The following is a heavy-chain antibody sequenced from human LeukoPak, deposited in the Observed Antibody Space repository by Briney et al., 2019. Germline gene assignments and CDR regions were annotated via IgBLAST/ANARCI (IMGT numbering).Heavy chain of an antibody. D-gene: IGHD2-2*01. V-gene: IGHV4-39*07. CDR3: ARLPKKYCSRTSCYGFDY. CDR2: INHSGST. J-gene: IGHJ4*02. CDR1: GGSISTSNYY. Sequence: SETLSLTCTVSGGSISTSNYYWGWIRQPPGKGLEWIGEINHSGSTNYNPSLKSRVTISVDTSKNQFSLKLSSVTAADAAVYYCARLPKKYCSRTSCYGFDYWGQGTLVTVSS.